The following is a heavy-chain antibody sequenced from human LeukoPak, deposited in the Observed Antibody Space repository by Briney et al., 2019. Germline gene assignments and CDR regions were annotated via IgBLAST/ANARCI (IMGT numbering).Heavy chain of an antibody. D-gene: IGHD6-13*01. CDR3: ARGGSSYSSSWYGMDV. CDR2: INPNSGGT. Sequence: ASVTVSCKASGYTSTGYYMHWVRQAPGQGLEWMGWINPNSGGTNYEQRFQGRVTMTRDTSISRAYMELSRLRSDDTAVYYCARGGSSYSSSWYGMDVWGQGTTVTVSS. V-gene: IGHV1-2*02. CDR1: GYTSTGYY. J-gene: IGHJ6*02.